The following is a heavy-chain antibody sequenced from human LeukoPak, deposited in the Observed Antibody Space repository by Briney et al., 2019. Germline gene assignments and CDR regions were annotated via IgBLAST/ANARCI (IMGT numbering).Heavy chain of an antibody. D-gene: IGHD6-13*01. CDR2: INSDGSST. V-gene: IGHV3-74*01. CDR3: ARRAAAGPEYYYYMDV. CDR1: GFTFSSYW. Sequence: GGSLRLSCAASGFTFSSYWMHWVRQAPGKGLVWVSRINSDGSSTSYADSVKGRFTISRDNAKNSLYLQMNSLRAEDTAVYYCARRAAAGPEYYYYMDVWGKGTTDTVSS. J-gene: IGHJ6*03.